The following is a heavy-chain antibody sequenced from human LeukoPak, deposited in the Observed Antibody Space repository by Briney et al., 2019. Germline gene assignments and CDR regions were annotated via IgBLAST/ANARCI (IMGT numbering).Heavy chain of an antibody. J-gene: IGHJ4*02. CDR3: ARDFATGYGDYPYFFDY. CDR1: GGSFSGYY. V-gene: IGHV4-34*01. Sequence: PSETLSLTCAVYGGSFSGYYWSWLRQPPGKGLEWIGEINHRGSTNYNPSLTSRVTISVDTSKNQFSLKLSSVTAADTAVYYCARDFATGYGDYPYFFDYWGQGTLVTVSS. D-gene: IGHD4-17*01. CDR2: INHRGST.